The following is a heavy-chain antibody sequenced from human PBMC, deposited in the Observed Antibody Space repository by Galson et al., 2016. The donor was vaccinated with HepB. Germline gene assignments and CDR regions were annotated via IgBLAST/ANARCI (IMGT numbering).Heavy chain of an antibody. CDR1: GFKFNDAW. CDR3: TTDPRD. J-gene: IGHJ4*02. CDR2: IKSKSTGGTT. V-gene: IGHV3-15*01. Sequence: SLRLSCAASGFKFNDAWMSWVRQAPGKGLEWLGRIKSKSTGGTTDYAARVKGRFTISRDDSRNTLYLQMNSLETDDTAVYFCTTDPRDWGQGTLVTVSS.